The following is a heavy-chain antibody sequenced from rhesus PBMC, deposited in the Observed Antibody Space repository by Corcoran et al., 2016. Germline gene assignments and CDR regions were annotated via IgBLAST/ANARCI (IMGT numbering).Heavy chain of an antibody. CDR2: ISYDGSKK. D-gene: IGHD3-34*01. J-gene: IGHJ4*01. CDR1: GFTFSSYG. V-gene: IGHV3-54*02. CDR3: ARGRVIRHFDY. Sequence: EVQLVESGGGLVQPGGSPRLSCAASGFTFSSYGMHWVRQAQGKGLEWVAVISYDGSKKYYAESVNDRFTISIDNSKNMLYLQMNNLKWEDTAVYYCARGRVIRHFDYWGQGVLVTVSS.